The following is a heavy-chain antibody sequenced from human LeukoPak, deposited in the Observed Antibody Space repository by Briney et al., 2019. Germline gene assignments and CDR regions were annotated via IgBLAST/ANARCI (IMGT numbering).Heavy chain of an antibody. Sequence: SETLSLTCTVSGGSISSYYSSWIRQPARKGLEWIGRIYTSGSTNYNPSLKSRVTMSVDTSKNQFSLKLSSVTAADTAVYYCAIGDDFWTGYYNYWGQGTLVTVSS. V-gene: IGHV4-4*07. CDR2: IYTSGST. J-gene: IGHJ4*02. D-gene: IGHD3/OR15-3a*01. CDR1: GGSISSYY. CDR3: AIGDDFWTGYYNY.